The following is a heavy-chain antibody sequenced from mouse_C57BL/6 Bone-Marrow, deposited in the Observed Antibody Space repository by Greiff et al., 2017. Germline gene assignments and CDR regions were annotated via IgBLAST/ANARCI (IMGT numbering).Heavy chain of an antibody. Sequence: EVQGVESGGGLVQPKGSLKLSCAASGFSFNTYAMNWVRQAPGKGLEWVARIRSKSNNYATYYADSVKDRFTISRDDSESMLYLQLNNLKPEDTAMYYFVRPTAQEDSFAYWGQGTLVTVSA. CDR1: GFSFNTYA. CDR2: IRSKSNNYAT. D-gene: IGHD3-2*02. CDR3: VRPTAQEDSFAY. J-gene: IGHJ3*01. V-gene: IGHV10-1*01.